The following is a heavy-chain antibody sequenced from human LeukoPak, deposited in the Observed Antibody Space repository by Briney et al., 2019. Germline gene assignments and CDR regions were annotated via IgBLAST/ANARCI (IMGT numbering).Heavy chain of an antibody. CDR1: GFTFSDFY. CDR3: ARGPSGYHNT. V-gene: IGHV3-11*04. CDR2: ISTSGTTI. J-gene: IGHJ4*02. Sequence: GGSLRLSCAASGFTFSDFYMGWIRQAPGKGLEWVSYISTSGTTIYYADSVKGRFTISRDNSKNTLYLQMNSLRAEDTAVYYCARGPSGYHNTGGQGTLVTVSS. D-gene: IGHD5-12*01.